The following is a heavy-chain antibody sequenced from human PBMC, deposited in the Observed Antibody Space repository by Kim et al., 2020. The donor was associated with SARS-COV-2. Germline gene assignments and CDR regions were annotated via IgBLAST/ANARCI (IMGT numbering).Heavy chain of an antibody. D-gene: IGHD3-16*02. CDR3: AKDRGDYDYVWGSYLLGY. Sequence: GGSLRLSCAASGFTFSSYAMSWVRQAPGKGLEWVSAISGSGGSTYYADSVKGRFTISRDNSKNTLYLQMNSLRAEDTAVYYCAKDRGDYDYVWGSYLLGYWGQGTLVTVSS. V-gene: IGHV3-23*01. J-gene: IGHJ4*02. CDR1: GFTFSSYA. CDR2: ISGSGGST.